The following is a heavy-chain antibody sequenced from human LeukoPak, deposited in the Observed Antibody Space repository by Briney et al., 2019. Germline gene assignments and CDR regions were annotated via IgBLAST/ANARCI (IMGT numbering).Heavy chain of an antibody. J-gene: IGHJ4*02. CDR2: MYNSGST. CDR3: ARSGAYYGDLLTY. Sequence: SETLSLTCTASGDSVSSGSYYWSWIRQPPGKGLEWIGYMYNSGSTNYNPSLKSRVTISVDTSKNQLSLKLSPVTAADTAVYYCARSGAYYGDLLTYWGQGTLVTVSS. CDR1: GDSVSSGSYY. V-gene: IGHV4-61*01. D-gene: IGHD4-17*01.